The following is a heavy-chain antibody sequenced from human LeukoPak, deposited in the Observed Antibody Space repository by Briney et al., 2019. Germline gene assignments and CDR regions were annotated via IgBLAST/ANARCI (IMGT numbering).Heavy chain of an antibody. V-gene: IGHV3-23*01. D-gene: IGHD4-4*01. CDR3: AKRSLYSGMPYFDY. CDR2: ISDSGGDT. J-gene: IGHJ4*02. CDR1: GFTFSTYG. Sequence: PGGSLRLSCAASGFTFSTYGMNWVRQAPGKGLEWVPSISDSGGDTYYADSVKGRFTVSRDNSKNTLYLQMNSLRVEDTAVYYCAKRSLYSGMPYFDYWGQGTLVTVSS.